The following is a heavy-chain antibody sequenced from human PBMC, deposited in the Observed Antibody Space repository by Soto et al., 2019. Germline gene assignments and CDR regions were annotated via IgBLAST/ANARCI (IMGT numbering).Heavy chain of an antibody. V-gene: IGHV4-28*01. CDR1: GYSIGTYNW. J-gene: IGHJ4*02. CDR2: IYYTGTG. Sequence: QLHLQESGPGLVKPSDTLSLTCAVPGYSIGTYNWWAWIRQPPGKGLEWIGYIYYTGTGYYNLSLKNRVAMSVDTARDQFSRRLSSVTSADTAVYYCARTSRLKTGQLDYWGPGALVTVSS. D-gene: IGHD3-9*01. CDR3: ARTSRLKTGQLDY.